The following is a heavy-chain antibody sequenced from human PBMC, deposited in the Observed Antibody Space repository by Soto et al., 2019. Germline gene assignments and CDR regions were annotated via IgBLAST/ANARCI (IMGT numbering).Heavy chain of an antibody. CDR2: ISNNGGNI. CDR1: GSTFSSYS. CDR3: ATTPRGANNY. V-gene: IGHV3-48*02. D-gene: IGHD1-26*01. Sequence: EVHLVESGGGLVQPGGSLRLSCAASGSTFSSYSMNWVRQAPGKGLEWISYISNNGGNIYYADSVKGRFTISRDNAYNSLYLQLNSLRDEDTAVYYCATTPRGANNYWGQGTLVTVSS. J-gene: IGHJ4*02.